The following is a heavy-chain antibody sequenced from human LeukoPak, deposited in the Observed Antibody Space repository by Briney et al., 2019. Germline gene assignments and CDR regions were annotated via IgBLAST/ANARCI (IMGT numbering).Heavy chain of an antibody. CDR2: FSGSGGST. V-gene: IGHV3-23*01. D-gene: IGHD1-26*01. CDR1: GFTFSSYA. J-gene: IGHJ4*02. Sequence: GGSLRLSCAASGFTFSSYAMSWVRQAPGKGLEWVSGFSGSGGSTYYADSLKGRFTISRDNSKSTLYLQMNSLRAEDTAVYYCARDRGSTDFDYWGQGTLVTVSS. CDR3: ARDRGSTDFDY.